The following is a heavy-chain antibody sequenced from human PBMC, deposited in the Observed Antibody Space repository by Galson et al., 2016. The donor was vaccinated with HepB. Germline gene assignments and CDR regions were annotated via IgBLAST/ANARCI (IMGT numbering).Heavy chain of an antibody. J-gene: IGHJ1*01. V-gene: IGHV3-64D*06. D-gene: IGHD3-10*01. CDR3: VKREASYYYGD. CDR2: ISSDGGGT. CDR1: EFTFSSYA. Sequence: SLRLSCAASEFTFSSYAMHWVRQAPGKGLEYVSSISSDGGGTYYADSVKGRFTISRDNSKNTLFLQMRSLRAEDTAVYYCVKREASYYYGDWGQRTLVTVSS.